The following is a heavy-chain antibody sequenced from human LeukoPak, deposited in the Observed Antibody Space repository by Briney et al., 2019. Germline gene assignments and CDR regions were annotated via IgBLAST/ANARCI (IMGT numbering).Heavy chain of an antibody. D-gene: IGHD2-2*01. J-gene: IGHJ3*01. CDR3: VKEGVVCSSTSCYLVAFDV. V-gene: IGHV3-74*01. Sequence: GGSLRLSCGASGFTFSSYWMHWVRQAPGQGLVWVPRIKSDGSSTAYADSVKGRFTISRDNAKNTLSLQMNSLRAEDTAVYYCVKEGVVCSSTSCYLVAFDVWGQGTMVTVSS. CDR2: IKSDGSST. CDR1: GFTFSSYW.